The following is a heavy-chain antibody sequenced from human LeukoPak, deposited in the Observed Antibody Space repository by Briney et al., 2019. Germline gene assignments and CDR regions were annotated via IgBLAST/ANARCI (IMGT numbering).Heavy chain of an antibody. CDR3: ARELSVIGAFDI. CDR2: IYYSGST. D-gene: IGHD2-21*01. V-gene: IGHV4-31*03. CDR1: GGSISSGGYY. J-gene: IGHJ3*02. Sequence: SETLSLTCTVSGGSISSGGYYWSWIRQHPGKGLEWIGCIYYSGSTYYNPSLKSRVTISVDTSKNQFSLKLSSVTAADTAVYYCARELSVIGAFDIWGQGTMVTVSS.